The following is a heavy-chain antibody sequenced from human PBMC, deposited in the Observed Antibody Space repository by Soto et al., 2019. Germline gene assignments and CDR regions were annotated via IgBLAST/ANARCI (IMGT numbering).Heavy chain of an antibody. CDR1: GGSISSYY. CDR2: IYYSGST. CDR3: ARKGGRDGYNYDY. V-gene: IGHV4-59*01. D-gene: IGHD5-12*01. J-gene: IGHJ4*02. Sequence: SETLSLACPDTGGSISSYYWSWIRQPPGKGLEWIGYIYYSGSTNYNPSLKSRVTISVDTSKNQFSLKLSSVTAADTAVYYCARKGGRDGYNYDYWGQGTLVTVSS.